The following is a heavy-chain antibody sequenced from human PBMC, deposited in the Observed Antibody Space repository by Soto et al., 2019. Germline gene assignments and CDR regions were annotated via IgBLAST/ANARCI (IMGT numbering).Heavy chain of an antibody. CDR1: GGSISIYY. D-gene: IGHD4-4*01. CDR2: IHTSGSM. V-gene: IGHV4-4*07. Sequence: QVHLQESGPGLVKPSETLSLTCTISGGSISIYYWSWIRQPAGKGLEWIGRIHTSGSMTYNPSLKSRVTMSADTARNHFSLQLSSVTAADTAVYYCAGDYSGNSFDYWGQGTLVNVSS. J-gene: IGHJ4*02. CDR3: AGDYSGNSFDY.